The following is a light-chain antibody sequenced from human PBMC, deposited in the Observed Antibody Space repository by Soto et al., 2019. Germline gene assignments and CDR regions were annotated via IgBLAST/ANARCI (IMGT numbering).Light chain of an antibody. CDR3: QQYTNWPPYT. CDR2: GAS. J-gene: IGKJ2*01. V-gene: IGKV3-15*01. CDR1: QSVSSN. Sequence: EIVMTQSPATLSVSPGERATLSCRASQSVSSNLAWYQQKPGQAPRLLIYGASTRATGIPARFSGSVSGTVVTLTISSLQSEDFAVYYCQQYTNWPPYTFGQGTKLEIK.